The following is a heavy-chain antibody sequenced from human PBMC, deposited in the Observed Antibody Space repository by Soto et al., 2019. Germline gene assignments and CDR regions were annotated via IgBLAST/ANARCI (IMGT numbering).Heavy chain of an antibody. V-gene: IGHV4-30-4*01. CDR2: IYYSGTT. Sequence: TWSVAGASSVGLDCCWTRIKQPPGKGLEWIVYIYYSGTTYYNPSLKSRVTISVDTSKNQFSLKLNSVTAADTAVYYCAIVRGREYSSSSGGMDVSGQAPIVTVSS. J-gene: IGHJ6*01. CDR1: GASSVGLDCC. D-gene: IGHD6-6*01. CDR3: AIVRGREYSSSSGGMDV.